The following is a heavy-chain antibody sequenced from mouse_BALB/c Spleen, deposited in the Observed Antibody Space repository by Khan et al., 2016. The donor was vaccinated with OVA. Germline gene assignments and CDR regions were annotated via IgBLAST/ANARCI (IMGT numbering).Heavy chain of an antibody. V-gene: IGHV1S137*01. Sequence: QVQLQQSGPELVRPGVSVKISCKGSGYTFTDYAMHWVKQSHAKSLEWIGLISTYSGNTNYKQKFKGKATMTVDKSSSTAYMELARLTSEDSANYYCTRPAYDGYYDYWGQGTTLTVSS. J-gene: IGHJ2*01. CDR1: GYTFTDYA. CDR3: TRPAYDGYYDY. D-gene: IGHD2-3*01. CDR2: ISTYSGNT.